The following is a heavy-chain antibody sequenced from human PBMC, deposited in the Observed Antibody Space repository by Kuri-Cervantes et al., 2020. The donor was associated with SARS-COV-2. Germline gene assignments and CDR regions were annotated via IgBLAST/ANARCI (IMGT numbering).Heavy chain of an antibody. Sequence: GGSLRLSCAASGFTFSSYSMNWVRQAPGKGLEWVSAISGSGGSTYYADSVKDRFTISRDNSKNTLYLQMNSLRAEDTAVYYCAKDQTRGYCSGGSCYSADYWGQGTLVTVSS. CDR3: AKDQTRGYCSGGSCYSADY. D-gene: IGHD2-15*01. V-gene: IGHV3-23*01. CDR1: GFTFSSYS. CDR2: ISGSGGST. J-gene: IGHJ4*02.